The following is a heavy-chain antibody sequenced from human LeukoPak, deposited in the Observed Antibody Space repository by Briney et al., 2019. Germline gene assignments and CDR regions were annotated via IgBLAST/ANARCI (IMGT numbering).Heavy chain of an antibody. Sequence: GGTLRLSCAASGFTFSSYGMSWVRQAPGKGLEWVSAISGSGGSTYYADSVKGRFTISRDNSKNTLYQQMNSLRAEDTAVYYCAKDLGFGELLINFDYWGQGTLVTVSS. V-gene: IGHV3-23*01. CDR3: AKDLGFGELLINFDY. CDR2: ISGSGGST. CDR1: GFTFSSYG. D-gene: IGHD3-10*01. J-gene: IGHJ4*02.